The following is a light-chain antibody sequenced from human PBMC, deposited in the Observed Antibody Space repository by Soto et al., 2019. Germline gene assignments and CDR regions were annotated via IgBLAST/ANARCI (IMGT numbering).Light chain of an antibody. CDR1: ETIGHY. CDR2: SAS. J-gene: IGKJ3*01. CDR3: QQSLSSPFP. V-gene: IGKV1-39*01. Sequence: DFQMTQSPSSLSASVGDGVTLTCRASETIGHYLNWYQKKPGKAPKLLIYSASILETGVPSRFSASGSGTDFTLTISSLQHDDFATYYCQQSLSSPFPFGPGT.